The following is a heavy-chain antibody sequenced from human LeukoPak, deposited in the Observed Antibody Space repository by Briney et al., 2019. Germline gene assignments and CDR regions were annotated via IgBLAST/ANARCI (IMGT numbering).Heavy chain of an antibody. CDR2: ISAYNGNT. CDR1: GYTFSSYA. D-gene: IGHD4-11*01. J-gene: IGHJ4*02. Sequence: ASVKVSCKASGYTFSSYAMNWVRQSPGQGLEWMGWISAYNGNTNYAQKLQGRVTMTTDTSTSTAYMELRSLRSDDTAVYYCARAGRYSNYERGIVDYWGQGTLVTVSS. V-gene: IGHV1-18*01. CDR3: ARAGRYSNYERGIVDY.